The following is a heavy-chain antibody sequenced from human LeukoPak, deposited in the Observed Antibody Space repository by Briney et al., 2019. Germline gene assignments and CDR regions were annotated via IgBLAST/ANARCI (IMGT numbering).Heavy chain of an antibody. V-gene: IGHV3-23*01. J-gene: IGHJ4*02. CDR3: AKDRYSSTTCSPDY. CDR2: ISGSGSNT. Sequence: GGSLRLSCAASGFTFSSYAMSWVRQAPGKGLEWVSGISGSGSNTYYADSVKGRFTISRDNSKNTLYLQMSSLRAEDTAIYYCAKDRYSSTTCSPDYWGQGTLVTVSS. D-gene: IGHD2-2*01. CDR1: GFTFSSYA.